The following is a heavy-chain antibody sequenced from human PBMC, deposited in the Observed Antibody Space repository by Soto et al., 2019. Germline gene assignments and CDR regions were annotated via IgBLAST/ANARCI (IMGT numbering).Heavy chain of an antibody. J-gene: IGHJ4*02. CDR3: ARVRQYGDHSDY. Sequence: QVQLVQSGAEVKKPGASVKVSCKASGYTFTGYYMHWVRQAPGQGLEWMGWINPNSGGTNYAQKFEGRVNMDRDTSISKAYLGLSRLRSDDTAVYYCARVRQYGDHSDYWGQGTLVTVSS. CDR1: GYTFTGYY. V-gene: IGHV1-2*02. D-gene: IGHD4-17*01. CDR2: INPNSGGT.